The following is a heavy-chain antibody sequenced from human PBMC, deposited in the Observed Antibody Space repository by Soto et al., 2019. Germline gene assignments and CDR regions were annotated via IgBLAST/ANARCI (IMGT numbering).Heavy chain of an antibody. CDR2: VYYSGST. Sequence: PSETLSLTCTVSGGSISSCYWCWIRQPPGKGLEWIGYVYYSGSTNYNPSLKSRVTISVDTSKSQFSLNLNSVTAADTAVYYCARTLSGGFDYWGQGTLVTVSS. J-gene: IGHJ4*02. V-gene: IGHV4-59*01. CDR1: GGSISSCY. CDR3: ARTLSGGFDY.